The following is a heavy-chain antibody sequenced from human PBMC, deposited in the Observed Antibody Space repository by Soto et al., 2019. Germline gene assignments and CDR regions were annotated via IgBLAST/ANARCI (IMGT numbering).Heavy chain of an antibody. CDR1: GGSISSSSYY. J-gene: IGHJ5*02. CDR3: ARSRIPRGIVVVITAMFDP. V-gene: IGHV4-39*01. CDR2: IYYSGST. D-gene: IGHD3-22*01. Sequence: QLQLQESGPGLVKPSETLSLTCTVSGGSISSSSYYWGWIRQPPGKGLEWIGSIYYSGSTYYNPSLKSRVTISVDTSKNQFSLKLSSVTAADTAVYYCARSRIPRGIVVVITAMFDPWGQGTLVTVSS.